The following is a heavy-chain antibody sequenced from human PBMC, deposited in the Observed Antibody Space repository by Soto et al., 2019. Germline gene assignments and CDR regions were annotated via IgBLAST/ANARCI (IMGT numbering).Heavy chain of an antibody. D-gene: IGHD1-26*01. Sequence: SVGSLRLSCAASGFTFSDYYMSWIRQAPGKGLEWVSYISSSSSYTNYADSVKGRFTISRDNAKNSLYLQMNSLRAEDTAVYYCAGNSEGAFDIWGQGTMVTVSS. V-gene: IGHV3-11*06. CDR3: AGNSEGAFDI. J-gene: IGHJ3*02. CDR1: GFTFSDYY. CDR2: ISSSSSYT.